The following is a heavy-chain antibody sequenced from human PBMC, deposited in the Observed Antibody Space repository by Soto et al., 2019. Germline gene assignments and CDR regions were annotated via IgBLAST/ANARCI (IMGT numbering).Heavy chain of an antibody. D-gene: IGHD2-21*01. V-gene: IGHV4-31*11. CDR2: IYYSGST. CDR3: ARGVIH. CDR1: GGSFSGYY. Sequence: PSETLSLTCVVSGGSFSGYYWSWIRQPPGKGLEWIGYIYYSGSTYYNPSLKSRVTISVDTSKNQFSLKLSSVTAADTAVYYCARGVIHWGQGTLVTVSS. J-gene: IGHJ4*02.